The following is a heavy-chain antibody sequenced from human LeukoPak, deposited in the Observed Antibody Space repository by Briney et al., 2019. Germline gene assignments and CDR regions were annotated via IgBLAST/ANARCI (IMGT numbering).Heavy chain of an antibody. J-gene: IGHJ4*02. CDR3: ARDYRYYYDSSGYYLGY. D-gene: IGHD3-22*01. CDR1: GFTFSSYS. Sequence: GGSLRLSCAASGFTFSSYSMNWVRQAPGKGLEWVSSISSSSSYIYYADSVKGRFTISRDNAKNSLYLQMNSLRAEDTAVYYCARDYRYYYDSSGYYLGYWGQGTLVTASS. V-gene: IGHV3-21*01. CDR2: ISSSSSYI.